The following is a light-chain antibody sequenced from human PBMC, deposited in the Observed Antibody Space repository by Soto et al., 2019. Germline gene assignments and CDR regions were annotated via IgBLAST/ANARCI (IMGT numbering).Light chain of an antibody. CDR1: QSISSW. Sequence: DIQMTQFPSTLSASVGDRVTITCRASQSISSWLAWYQQKPGKAPNLLIYMASSLESGVPSRFSGSGSGTEFTLTISSLQPDDFATYYCQQYYSYAWTFGQGTKVEIK. CDR3: QQYYSYAWT. V-gene: IGKV1-5*03. CDR2: MAS. J-gene: IGKJ1*01.